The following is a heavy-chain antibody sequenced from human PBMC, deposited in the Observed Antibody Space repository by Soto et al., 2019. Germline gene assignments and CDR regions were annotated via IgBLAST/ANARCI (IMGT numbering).Heavy chain of an antibody. CDR1: GFTFSNYA. V-gene: IGHV3-23*01. J-gene: IGHJ6*03. Sequence: PGGSLRLSCAASGFTFSNYAMSWVRQAPGKGLEWVAFISGSGGSTYYADSVKGRFTLSRDNSKNTLYVQMNSLRAEDTAVYYCAIDIPVGTYYYYMGVWGTGTSVTVSS. CDR2: ISGSGGST. CDR3: AIDIPVGTYYYYMGV. D-gene: IGHD2-2*01.